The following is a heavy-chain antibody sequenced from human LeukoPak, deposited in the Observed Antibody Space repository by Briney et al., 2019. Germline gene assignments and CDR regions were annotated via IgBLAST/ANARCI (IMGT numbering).Heavy chain of an antibody. CDR3: AISDYGGMSPPLDY. V-gene: IGHV1-2*02. Sequence: VASVKVSCKASGYTLTGYLIHWVRQAPGQGLEWMGWVNPNSGGTNYAQKFQGRVTMTRDTSISTAYMELSRLRSDDTAVYYCAISDYGGMSPPLDYWGQGTLVTVSS. CDR2: VNPNSGGT. CDR1: GYTLTGYL. D-gene: IGHD4-23*01. J-gene: IGHJ4*02.